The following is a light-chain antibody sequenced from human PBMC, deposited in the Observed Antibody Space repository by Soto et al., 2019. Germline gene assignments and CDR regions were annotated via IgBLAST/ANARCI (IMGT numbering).Light chain of an antibody. CDR3: QQYGSSPYT. CDR1: QSVSSSY. J-gene: IGKJ2*01. V-gene: IGKV3-20*01. CDR2: GAT. Sequence: EIVLTQSPGTLSLSPGERATLSCRASQSVSSSYLAWYQKKPGQAPRLLIYGATSRATGIPDRFSGSGSGTDFTLTISRLEPEDFAVYYCQQYGSSPYTFGQGTKLELK.